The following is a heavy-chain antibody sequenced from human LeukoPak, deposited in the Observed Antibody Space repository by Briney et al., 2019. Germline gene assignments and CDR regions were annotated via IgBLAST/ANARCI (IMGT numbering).Heavy chain of an antibody. V-gene: IGHV3-30*02. CDR2: IRSDGSNK. CDR3: AKVGDRYCTSSSCRRDFDY. J-gene: IGHJ4*02. D-gene: IGHD2-2*01. CDR1: GFTLSSYG. Sequence: GGSLRLSCAASGFTLSSYGMHWVRQAPGRGLEWVAFIRSDGSNKNYGDSVKGRFTISRDNSKKTLYLQMNSLRAEDTAVYYCAKVGDRYCTSSSCRRDFDYWGQGTLVTVSS.